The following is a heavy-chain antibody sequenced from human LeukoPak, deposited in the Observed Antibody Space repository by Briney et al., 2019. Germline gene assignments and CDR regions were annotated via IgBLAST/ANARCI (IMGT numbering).Heavy chain of an antibody. CDR1: GFTVSSNY. V-gene: IGHV3-53*01. CDR3: ARDSDYGDYYYYGMDV. D-gene: IGHD4-17*01. CDR2: IYSGGST. J-gene: IGHJ6*02. Sequence: PGGSLRLSCAASGFTVSSNYMSWVRQAPGKGLEWVSVIYSGGSTYYADSVKGRFTISGDNSKNTLYLQMNSLRAEDTAVYYCARDSDYGDYYYYGMDVWGQGTTVTVSS.